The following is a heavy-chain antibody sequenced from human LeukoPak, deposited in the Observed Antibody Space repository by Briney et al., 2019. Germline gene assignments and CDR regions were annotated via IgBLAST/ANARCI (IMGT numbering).Heavy chain of an antibody. CDR2: ISGSGGST. D-gene: IGHD3-3*01. V-gene: IGHV3-23*01. Sequence: GGSLRLSCAASGFTFSSYAMSWVRQAPGKGLEWVSAISGSGGSTYYADSVKGRFTISRDSSKNTLYLQMNSLRAEDTAVYYCAKGGADYDFWSGYFYYYYYMDVWGRGTTVTVSS. J-gene: IGHJ6*03. CDR3: AKGGADYDFWSGYFYYYYYMDV. CDR1: GFTFSSYA.